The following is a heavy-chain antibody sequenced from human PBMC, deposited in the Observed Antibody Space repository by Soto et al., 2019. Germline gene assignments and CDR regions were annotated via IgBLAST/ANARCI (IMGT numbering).Heavy chain of an antibody. V-gene: IGHV3-23*01. Sequence: GGSLRLSCAASGFTCSSYAMSWVRQAPGKGLEWVSTILVGGSTHYPDSGKGRFTIARDNAKNSLYLQMNSLRAEDTALYYCAKGGEGSRDFWCGYHDYWGQGTLVTVS. CDR2: ILVGGST. J-gene: IGHJ4*02. CDR1: GFTCSSYA. D-gene: IGHD3-3*01. CDR3: AKGGEGSRDFWCGYHDY.